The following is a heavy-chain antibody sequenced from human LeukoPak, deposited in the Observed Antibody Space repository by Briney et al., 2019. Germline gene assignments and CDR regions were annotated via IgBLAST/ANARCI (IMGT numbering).Heavy chain of an antibody. CDR3: ARGEYGSGSYPYDY. Sequence: ASVKVSCKASGYTYTGYYMHWVRQAPGQGLEWMEWINPNSGGTNYAQKFQGRVTMTRDTSISTAYMELSRLRSDDTAVYYCARGEYGSGSYPYDYWGQGTLVTVSS. CDR2: INPNSGGT. D-gene: IGHD3-10*01. V-gene: IGHV1-2*02. CDR1: GYTYTGYY. J-gene: IGHJ4*02.